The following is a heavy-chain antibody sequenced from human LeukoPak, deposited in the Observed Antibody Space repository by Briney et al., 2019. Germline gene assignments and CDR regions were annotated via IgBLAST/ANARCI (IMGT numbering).Heavy chain of an antibody. V-gene: IGHV4-4*07. CDR2: IYTSGST. D-gene: IGHD3-22*01. CDR3: ARHLQLVRYYDSSGYGVSAFDI. CDR1: GGSISSYC. J-gene: IGHJ3*02. Sequence: SETLSLTCTVSGGSISSYCWSWIRQPAGKGLEWIGRIYTSGSTNYNPSLKSRVTMSVDTSKNQFSLKLSSVTAADTAVYYCARHLQLVRYYDSSGYGVSAFDIWGQGTMVTVSS.